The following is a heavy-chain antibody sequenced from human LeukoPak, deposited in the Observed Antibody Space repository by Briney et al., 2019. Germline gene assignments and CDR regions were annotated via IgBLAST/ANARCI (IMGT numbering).Heavy chain of an antibody. CDR1: GFTVSSNY. CDR3: ARDHPIYRFREFGDAFDI. Sequence: PGGSLRLSCAASGFTVSSNYMSWVRQAPGKGLEWVSVIYSGGSTYYADSVKGRFTISRDNSKNTLYLQMNSLRAEDTAVYYCARDHPIYRFREFGDAFDIWGQGTMVTVSS. J-gene: IGHJ3*02. V-gene: IGHV3-66*01. CDR2: IYSGGST. D-gene: IGHD3-10*01.